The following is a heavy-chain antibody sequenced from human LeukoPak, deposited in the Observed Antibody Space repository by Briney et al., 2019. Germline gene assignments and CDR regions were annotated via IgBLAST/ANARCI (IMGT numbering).Heavy chain of an antibody. CDR2: IYYSGST. J-gene: IGHJ3*02. CDR3: ARPRVYSSGWLDAFDI. Sequence: SETLSLTCTVSGGSFSSYYWSWIRQPPGKGLEWIGYIYYSGSTDYNPSLKSRVTISVETSKNQFSLNLSSVTAADTAVYYCARPRVYSSGWLDAFDIWGQGTMVTVSS. CDR1: GGSFSSYY. V-gene: IGHV4-59*01. D-gene: IGHD6-19*01.